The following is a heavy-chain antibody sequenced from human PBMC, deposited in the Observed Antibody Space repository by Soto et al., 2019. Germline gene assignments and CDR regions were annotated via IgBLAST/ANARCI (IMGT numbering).Heavy chain of an antibody. V-gene: IGHV1-69*13. J-gene: IGHJ4*02. Sequence: ASVKVSCKDSGGLFSSFAISWIRQAPGQGLEWLGGIIPVFGTTNYAEKFQDRVTITADESTNTAYMELSSLTAGDTAMYYCARGGGPYVWFNEFWGQGTLVTVSS. CDR3: ARGGGPYVWFNEF. CDR1: GGLFSSFA. CDR2: IIPVFGTT. D-gene: IGHD3-10*01.